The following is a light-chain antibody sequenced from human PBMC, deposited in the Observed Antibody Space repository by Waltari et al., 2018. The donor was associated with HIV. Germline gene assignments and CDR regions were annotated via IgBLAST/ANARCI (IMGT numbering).Light chain of an antibody. CDR2: GNS. Sequence: QSVLTQPPSVSGAPGQRVTISCTGSSSNIGAGYDVHWYQQLPGTAPKLLILGNSNRPAGVPDRFAGSKSGTSASLAITGLQAEDEADYYCQSYDSSLSGVFGTGTKVTVL. V-gene: IGLV1-40*01. CDR3: QSYDSSLSGV. CDR1: SSNIGAGYD. J-gene: IGLJ1*01.